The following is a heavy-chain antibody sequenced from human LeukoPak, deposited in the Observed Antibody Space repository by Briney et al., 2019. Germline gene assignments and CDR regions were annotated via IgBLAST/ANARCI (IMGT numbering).Heavy chain of an antibody. Sequence: PSETLSLTCTVSGGSISSYYWSWIRQPAGKGLEWIGRIYTSGSTNYNPSLKSRVTISVDTSKNQFSLKLSSVTAADTAVYYCARRAYSSGWYGIDYWGQGTLVTVSS. J-gene: IGHJ4*02. V-gene: IGHV4-4*07. CDR1: GGSISSYY. CDR2: IYTSGST. CDR3: ARRAYSSGWYGIDY. D-gene: IGHD6-19*01.